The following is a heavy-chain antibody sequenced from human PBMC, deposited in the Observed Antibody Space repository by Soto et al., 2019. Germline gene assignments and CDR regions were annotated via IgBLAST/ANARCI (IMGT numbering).Heavy chain of an antibody. V-gene: IGHV1-3*01. CDR3: ARVTGVTEYYYYYYMDV. Sequence: ASVKVSCKASGYTFTSYAMHWVRQAPGQRLEWMGWINAGNGNTKYSQKFQGRVTITRDTSASTAYMELSSLRAEDTAVYYCARVTGVTEYYYYYYMDVWGKGTTVTVSS. CDR2: INAGNGNT. D-gene: IGHD4-4*01. CDR1: GYTFTSYA. J-gene: IGHJ6*03.